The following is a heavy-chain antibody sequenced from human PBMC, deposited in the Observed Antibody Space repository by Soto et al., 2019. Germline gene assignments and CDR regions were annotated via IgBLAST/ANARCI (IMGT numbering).Heavy chain of an antibody. CDR1: GFTVSSNY. CDR2: IYSGGLT. Sequence: PGGSLRLSCAASGFTVSSNYMSWVRQAPGKWLEWVSVIYSGGLTFYADSVKGRFTISRDNSKNTLYLQMNSLRVDDTAVYYCARARTRIAAAADFDCCGQGXLVTVYS. CDR3: ARARTRIAAAADFDC. V-gene: IGHV3-53*01. D-gene: IGHD6-13*01. J-gene: IGHJ4*02.